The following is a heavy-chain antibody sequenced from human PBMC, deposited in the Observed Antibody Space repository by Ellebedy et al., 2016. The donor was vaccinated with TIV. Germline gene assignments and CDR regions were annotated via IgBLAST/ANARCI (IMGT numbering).Heavy chain of an antibody. D-gene: IGHD2-15*01. Sequence: GESLKISCAASGFTFSSYSMSWVRQSPGKGLEWVSVISGSGGSTYYADSVKGRFTISRDNSKNTLYLQMSSLRAEDTAVYYCAKVGYCSGGSCWGDYYYGVDVWGQGTTVTVSS. CDR3: AKVGYCSGGSCWGDYYYGVDV. V-gene: IGHV3-23*01. J-gene: IGHJ6*02. CDR1: GFTFSSYS. CDR2: ISGSGGST.